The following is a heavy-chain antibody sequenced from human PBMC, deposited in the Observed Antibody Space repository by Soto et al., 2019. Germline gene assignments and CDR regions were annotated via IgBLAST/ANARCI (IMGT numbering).Heavy chain of an antibody. CDR1: GFTFRTYT. CDR2: IRGFSPYT. CDR3: ARDRGYDAHDYYYIAMDV. Sequence: EVQLVESGGGLVKPGGSLRLSCISSGFTFRTYTMNWVRQAPGKGLEWVSGIRGFSPYTFYAESVKGRFTISRDNAKNPLYLQMNSRRAEDTAVYYCARDRGYDAHDYYYIAMDVWGQGTTVTVSS. J-gene: IGHJ6*02. V-gene: IGHV3-21*01. D-gene: IGHD3-10*01.